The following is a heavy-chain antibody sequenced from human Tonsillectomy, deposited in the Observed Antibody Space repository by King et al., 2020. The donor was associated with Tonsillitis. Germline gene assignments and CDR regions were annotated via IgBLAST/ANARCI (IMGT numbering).Heavy chain of an antibody. J-gene: IGHJ4*02. CDR3: GQRNGLYSGSWWAGDN. D-gene: IGHD6-13*01. CDR2: IYWDDDK. V-gene: IGHV2-5*02. CDR1: GFSLSSSGVG. Sequence: TLKESGPTLVKPTQTLTLTCAFSGFSLSSSGVGVGWIRKPPGKALEWLALIYWDDDKRYSPSLKNRFTITKDNSKNQVVLTLTNFDPVDTATFYCGQRNGLYSGSWWAGDNGGQGILVPV.